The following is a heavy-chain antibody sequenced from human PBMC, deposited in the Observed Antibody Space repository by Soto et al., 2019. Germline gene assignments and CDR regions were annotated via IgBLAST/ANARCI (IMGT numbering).Heavy chain of an antibody. J-gene: IGHJ3*02. CDR2: ISWNSGSI. CDR3: AKSTVQLERRGGGAFDI. Sequence: EVQLVESGGGLVQPGRSLRLSCAASGFTFDDYAMHWVRQAPGKGLEWVSGISWNSGSIGYADSVKGRFTISRDNVKNSLYLQMNSLRGADTALYYWAKSTVQLERRGGGAFDIWGQGTMVTVSS. V-gene: IGHV3-9*01. D-gene: IGHD1-1*01. CDR1: GFTFDDYA.